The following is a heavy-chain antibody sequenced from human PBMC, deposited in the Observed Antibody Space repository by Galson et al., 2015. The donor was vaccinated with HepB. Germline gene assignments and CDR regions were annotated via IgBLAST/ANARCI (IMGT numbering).Heavy chain of an antibody. J-gene: IGHJ6*02. CDR1: GGSINYYY. Sequence: ETLSLTCTVSGGSINYYYWSWIRQSPGRGLEWIGYISDSGNTNYHPSLKSRVTISLDTSKKQFSLTLNSVTAADTAVYYCPYFFGSGSFFMDVWGQGTAVTVSS. V-gene: IGHV4-59*12. D-gene: IGHD3-10*01. CDR2: ISDSGNT. CDR3: PYFFGSGSFFMDV.